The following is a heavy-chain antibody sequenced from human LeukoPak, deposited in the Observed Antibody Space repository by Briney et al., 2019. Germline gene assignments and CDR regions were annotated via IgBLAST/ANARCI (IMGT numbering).Heavy chain of an antibody. CDR3: ARDRIVGATWFDP. CDR2: IYTSGST. Sequence: RASETLSLTCTVSGASISYYSWSWIRQPAGKGLEWIGRIYTSGSTKYNPSLTSRVTMSIGTSKNQFSLKLTSVTAADTAVYYCARDRIVGATWFDPWGQGTLVTVSS. CDR1: GASISYYS. J-gene: IGHJ5*02. D-gene: IGHD1-26*01. V-gene: IGHV4-4*07.